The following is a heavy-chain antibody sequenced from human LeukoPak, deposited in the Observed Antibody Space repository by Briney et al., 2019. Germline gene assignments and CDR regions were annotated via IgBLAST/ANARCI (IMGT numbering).Heavy chain of an antibody. J-gene: IGHJ3*02. D-gene: IGHD2-8*02. V-gene: IGHV1-2*02. CDR3: ARACCMTRTGGGLEFHI. CDR1: GLAVSGDD. Sequence: SAVKVVCTASGLAVSGDDIDWVRQAPGQGLKWMGWINPNSGGTRYAQNFEGRVTMTRDTSISTAYMELRRLRSDDTAVYYCARACCMTRTGGGLEFHIWGQGTMVTVPS. CDR2: INPNSGGT.